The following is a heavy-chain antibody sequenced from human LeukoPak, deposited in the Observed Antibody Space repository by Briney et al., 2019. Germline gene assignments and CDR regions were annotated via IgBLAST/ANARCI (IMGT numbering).Heavy chain of an antibody. CDR3: ARWRWQQSEFDN. Sequence: PGGSLRLSCVASGFTFSDYYMTWIRQAPGKGLEWVSYMSTTGHMIYYADSVKGRFTISRDNAKNSLYLQMSSLRADDTAVYYCARWRWQQSEFDNWGQGTLVTVSS. CDR1: GFTFSDYY. J-gene: IGHJ4*02. D-gene: IGHD5-24*01. CDR2: MSTTGHMI. V-gene: IGHV3-11*04.